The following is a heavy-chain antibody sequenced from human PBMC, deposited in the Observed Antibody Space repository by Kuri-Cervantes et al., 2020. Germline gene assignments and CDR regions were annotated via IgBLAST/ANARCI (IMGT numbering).Heavy chain of an antibody. Sequence: GSLRLSCLLSNSSIDTLYYWGWIRQPPGKGLEWIGSIFYSGSTCYNPSLKGRVTIAVDTSKSQFYLKLSSVTAADTAVYYCARGTLYGDSHYYYYMDVWGKGTTVTVSS. CDR1: NSSIDTLYY. CDR3: ARGTLYGDSHYYYYMDV. CDR2: IFYSGST. J-gene: IGHJ6*03. D-gene: IGHD4-17*01. V-gene: IGHV4-38-2*02.